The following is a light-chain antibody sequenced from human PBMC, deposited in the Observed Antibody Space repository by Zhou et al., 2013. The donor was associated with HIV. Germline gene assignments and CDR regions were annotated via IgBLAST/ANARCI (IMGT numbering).Light chain of an antibody. CDR3: LQDYNYPWT. CDR2: KAS. J-gene: IGKJ1*01. CDR1: QSISNW. Sequence: DIQMTQSPSTLSASVGDRVTIACRASQSISNWLAWYKQRPGKAPKLLIYKASTLESGAPLRFSGSRSGTDFTLTISSLQPEDVATYFCLQDYNYPWTFGQGTKVEIK. V-gene: IGKV1-5*03.